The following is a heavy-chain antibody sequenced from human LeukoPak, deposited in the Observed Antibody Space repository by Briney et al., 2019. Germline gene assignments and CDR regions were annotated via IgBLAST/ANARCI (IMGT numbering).Heavy chain of an antibody. CDR1: GYTFTSYG. CDR3: ARGVLAHYGMDV. D-gene: IGHD3-3*02. J-gene: IGHJ6*02. Sequence: SVKVSCKASGYTFTSYGLSWVRQAPGQGLEWMGRIIPILGIANYAQKFQGRVTITADKSTSTAYMELSSLRSEDTAVYYCARGVLAHYGMDVWGQGTTVTVSS. V-gene: IGHV1-69*04. CDR2: IIPILGIA.